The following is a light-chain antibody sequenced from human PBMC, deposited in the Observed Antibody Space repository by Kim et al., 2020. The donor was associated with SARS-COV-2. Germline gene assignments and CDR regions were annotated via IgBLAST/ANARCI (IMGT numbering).Light chain of an antibody. Sequence: NFMLTQPHSVSESPGKTVTISCTRSSGSIASNYVQWYQQRPGSAPTTVIYEDNQRPSGVPDRFSGSIDSSSNSASLPISGLKTEDEADYYCQSYDSSNHEVFGGGTQLTVL. J-gene: IGLJ2*01. V-gene: IGLV6-57*04. CDR1: SGSIASNY. CDR3: QSYDSSNHEV. CDR2: EDN.